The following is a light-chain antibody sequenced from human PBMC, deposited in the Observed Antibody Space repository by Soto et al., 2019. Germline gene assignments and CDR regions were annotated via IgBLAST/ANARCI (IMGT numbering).Light chain of an antibody. CDR1: QSISTR. V-gene: IGKV1-5*01. J-gene: IGKJ1*01. CDR2: DAT. Sequence: DIQMTQSPSTLSASVGDIVTITCRASQSISTRLAWYQQKPGKAPNLLIYDATELQSGVPSRFGGSGSGTEFTLTITSLQPHDFATYYCQQYINYPWTFGQGTKVEIK. CDR3: QQYINYPWT.